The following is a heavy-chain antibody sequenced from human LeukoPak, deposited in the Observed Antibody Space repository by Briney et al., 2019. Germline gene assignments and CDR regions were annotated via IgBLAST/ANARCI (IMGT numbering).Heavy chain of an antibody. V-gene: IGHV3-23*01. J-gene: IGHJ4*02. D-gene: IGHD2-15*01. CDR3: AKDLLRGGSCYDY. CDR2: ISGSGGST. Sequence: GGSLRLSCAASGFTFSSYAMSWVRQAPGKGLEWVSAISGSGGSTYYADSVKGRFTISRDNAKNSLYLQMNSLRAEDTALYYCAKDLLRGGSCYDYWGQGTLVTVSS. CDR1: GFTFSSYA.